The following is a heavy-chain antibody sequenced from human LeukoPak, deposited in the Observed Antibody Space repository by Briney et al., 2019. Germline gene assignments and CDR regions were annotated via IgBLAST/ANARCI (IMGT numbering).Heavy chain of an antibody. J-gene: IGHJ4*02. CDR2: ISSSSSYL. V-gene: IGHV3-21*01. D-gene: IGHD6-25*01. CDR3: ARGRPLDY. CDR1: GFTFSSYS. Sequence: GGSLRLSCAASGFTFSSYSMNWVRQAPGKGLEWVSSISSSSSYLYYADSVKGRFTISRDNAKNSLYLQMNSLRAEDTAVYYCARGRPLDYWGQGTLVTVSS.